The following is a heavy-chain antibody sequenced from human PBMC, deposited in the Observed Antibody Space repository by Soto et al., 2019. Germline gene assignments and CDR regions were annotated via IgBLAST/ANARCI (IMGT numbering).Heavy chain of an antibody. CDR1: GYTFTSYG. V-gene: IGHV1-18*01. Sequence: QVQLVQSEGELRQPGASVTVSCRASGYTFTSYGIIWVRQAPGQGLEWMGYISPNSGATTYAQNFQGSLSFTTDTSTTTACMELRSPSSDDTAIYYCVREMWTRSGPQNFFDYWGLGALVTVSS. J-gene: IGHJ4*02. CDR2: ISPNSGAT. D-gene: IGHD6-25*01. CDR3: VREMWTRSGPQNFFDY.